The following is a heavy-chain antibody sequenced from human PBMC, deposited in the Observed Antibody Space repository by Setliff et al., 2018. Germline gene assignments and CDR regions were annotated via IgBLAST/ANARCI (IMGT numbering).Heavy chain of an antibody. CDR1: GGSFSGYY. J-gene: IGHJ4*02. V-gene: IGHV4-34*01. Sequence: SETLSLTCAVYGGSFSGYYWSWIRQPPGKGLEWIGEINHSGSTNYNPSLKSRVTISVDTSKNQFSLKLSSVTAADTAVYYCARDRGIAARLFDYWGQGTLVTVSS. CDR2: INHSGST. D-gene: IGHD6-6*01. CDR3: ARDRGIAARLFDY.